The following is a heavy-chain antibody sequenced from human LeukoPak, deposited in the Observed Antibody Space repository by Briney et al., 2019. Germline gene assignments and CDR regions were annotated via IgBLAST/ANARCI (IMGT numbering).Heavy chain of an antibody. CDR2: TYSGGST. V-gene: IGHV3-66*02. CDR3: ARDTRRIQLSSFDP. D-gene: IGHD5-18*01. Sequence: AGSLRLSCAASGFTVSSNYMSWVRQAPGKGLEWVSATYSGGSTYYADSVKGRFTISRDNSKNTLYLQMNSLRAEDTAVYYCARDTRRIQLSSFDPWGQGTLVTVSS. CDR1: GFTVSSNY. J-gene: IGHJ5*02.